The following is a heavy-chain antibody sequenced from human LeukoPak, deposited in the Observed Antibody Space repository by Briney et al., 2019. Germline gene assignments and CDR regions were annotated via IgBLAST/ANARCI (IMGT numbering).Heavy chain of an antibody. CDR3: AKDLGIAAAGRTDYFDY. CDR2: ISYDGSNK. CDR1: GFTFSSYG. D-gene: IGHD6-13*01. Sequence: GGSLRLSCAASGFTFSSYGMHWVRQAPGKGLEWVAVISYDGSNKYYADSVKGRFTISRDNSKNMLYLQMNSLRAEDTAVYYCAKDLGIAAAGRTDYFDYWGQGTLVTVSS. J-gene: IGHJ4*02. V-gene: IGHV3-30*18.